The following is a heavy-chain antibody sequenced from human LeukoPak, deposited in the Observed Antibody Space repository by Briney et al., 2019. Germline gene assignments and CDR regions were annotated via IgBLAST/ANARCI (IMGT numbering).Heavy chain of an antibody. CDR1: GFTFSSYE. CDR2: ISSSGSTI. J-gene: IGHJ4*02. D-gene: IGHD1-7*01. CDR3: ARNYRGGDY. V-gene: IGHV3-48*03. Sequence: GGSLRLSCAASGFTFSSYEMNWVRQAPGKGLEWVSYISSSGSTIYYADSVKGRFTISRDNAKNSPYLQMNSLRAEDTAVYYCARNYRGGDYWGQGTLVTVSS.